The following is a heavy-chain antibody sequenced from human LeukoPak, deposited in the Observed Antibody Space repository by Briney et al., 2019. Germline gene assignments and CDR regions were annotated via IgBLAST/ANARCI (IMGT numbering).Heavy chain of an antibody. Sequence: SETLSLTCTVSGGSISSYYWSWIRQPPGKGLEWIGYIYYSGSTNYNPSLKSRVTISVDTSKNQFSLKLSSVTAADTAVYYCARGDGYTRLFGYWGQGTLVTVSS. J-gene: IGHJ4*02. CDR1: GGSISSYY. V-gene: IGHV4-59*01. CDR3: ARGDGYTRLFGY. CDR2: IYYSGST. D-gene: IGHD5-24*01.